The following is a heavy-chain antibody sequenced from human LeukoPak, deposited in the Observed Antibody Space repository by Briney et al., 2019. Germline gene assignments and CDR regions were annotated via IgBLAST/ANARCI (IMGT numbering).Heavy chain of an antibody. CDR2: IYYSGST. CDR1: GGSISSYY. Sequence: SETLSLTCTVSGGSISSYYWSWIRQPPGKGLEWIGYIYYSGSTNYNPSLKSRVTISVDTSKNQFSLKLSSVTAADTAVYYCARLGPVEMATGRAFDIWGQGTMVTVSS. J-gene: IGHJ3*02. D-gene: IGHD5-24*01. V-gene: IGHV4-59*08. CDR3: ARLGPVEMATGRAFDI.